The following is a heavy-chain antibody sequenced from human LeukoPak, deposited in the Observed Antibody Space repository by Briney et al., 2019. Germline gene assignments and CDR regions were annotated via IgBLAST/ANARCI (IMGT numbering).Heavy chain of an antibody. CDR3: KRDSYYVGSFDY. J-gene: IGHJ4*02. Sequence: SENLSCTCAVNGASFSGYYWSWIRQPPGQGLKWIGETNQSGETSTNPSLKSRATISLDTSKNQFSQKLRSVTAANTSVYFCKRDSYYVGSFDYWGQGILVTVSS. CDR1: GASFSGYY. D-gene: IGHD3-10*01. CDR2: TNQSGET. V-gene: IGHV4-34*04.